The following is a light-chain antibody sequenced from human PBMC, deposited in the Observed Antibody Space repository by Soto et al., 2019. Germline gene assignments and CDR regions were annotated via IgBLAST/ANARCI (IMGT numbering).Light chain of an antibody. Sequence: VVLTQSPGTLSMTPGERATLFCRASENIGSDYLAWYQHKPGQPPSLLIFDASSRAPGIPDRFTGSGSETDFTLTISSLEPEDFAVYYCQHRMNWPLTFGQGTRLEIK. V-gene: IGKV3D-20*02. CDR2: DAS. J-gene: IGKJ5*01. CDR1: ENIGSDY. CDR3: QHRMNWPLT.